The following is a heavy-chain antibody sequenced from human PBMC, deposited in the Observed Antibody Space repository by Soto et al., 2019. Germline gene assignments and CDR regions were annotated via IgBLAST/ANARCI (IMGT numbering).Heavy chain of an antibody. J-gene: IGHJ4*02. D-gene: IGHD3-16*01. Sequence: HPXVSLRLSCAASGFTFSSHAMHWVRQAPGKGLEWVAGISYDRNNKYYADSVKGRFTLSRDNSKSTLYLQMNSLRVDDTALYYCARDLGGSQLDCWGQGTLVTVSS. V-gene: IGHV3-30-3*01. CDR1: GFTFSSHA. CDR2: ISYDRNNK. CDR3: ARDLGGSQLDC.